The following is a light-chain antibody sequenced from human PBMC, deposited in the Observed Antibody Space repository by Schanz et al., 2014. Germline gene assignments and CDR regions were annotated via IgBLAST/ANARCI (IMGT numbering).Light chain of an antibody. CDR1: QSVSSSY. J-gene: IGKJ1*01. CDR2: GAS. CDR3: QQYDNWPPWT. V-gene: IGKV3-15*01. Sequence: EIVLTQSPGTLSLSPGERATLSCRASQSVSSSYLAWYQQKPGQAPRLLIYGASTRATGIPARFSGSGSGTYFTLTISSLQSEDFAVYYCQQYDNWPPWTFGQGTKVELK.